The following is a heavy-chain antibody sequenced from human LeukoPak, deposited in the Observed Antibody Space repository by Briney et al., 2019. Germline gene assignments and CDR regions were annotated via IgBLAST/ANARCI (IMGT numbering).Heavy chain of an antibody. CDR3: ARDPYNSYYFDY. CDR2: ISWNSGSI. V-gene: IGHV3-9*01. CDR1: GFTFDDYA. J-gene: IGHJ4*02. Sequence: PGRSLRLSCAASGFTFDDYAMHWVRQAPGKGLEWVSGISWNSGSIGYADSVKGRFTISRDNAKNSLYLQMNSLRAEDTAVYYCARDPYNSYYFDYWGQGTLVTVSS. D-gene: IGHD1-1*01.